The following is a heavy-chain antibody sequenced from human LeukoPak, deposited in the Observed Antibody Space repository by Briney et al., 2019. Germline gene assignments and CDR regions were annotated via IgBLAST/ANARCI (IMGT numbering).Heavy chain of an antibody. J-gene: IGHJ3*02. CDR2: IYSGGNT. Sequence: TGGSLRLSCAASGFTVSSNYMSWVRQAPGKGLEWVSVIYSGGNTYYADSVKGRFTISRDNSKNTLYLQMSSLRAEDTAVYYCAYSGSYYGVGDAFDIWGQGTMVTVSS. V-gene: IGHV3-53*01. D-gene: IGHD1-26*01. CDR1: GFTVSSNY. CDR3: AYSGSYYGVGDAFDI.